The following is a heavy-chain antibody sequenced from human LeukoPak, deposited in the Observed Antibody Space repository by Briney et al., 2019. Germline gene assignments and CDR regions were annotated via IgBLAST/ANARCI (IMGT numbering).Heavy chain of an antibody. Sequence: GGSLRLSCAASGFTFSSYWMHWVRQAPGKGLVWVSRIKSDGSTNYADSVKGRFTISRDNAKNTLSLQMNSLRAEDTGVYYCAKAPSEIGGYYPEYFRHWGQGTLVTVSS. CDR2: IKSDGST. CDR1: GFTFSSYW. V-gene: IGHV3-74*01. CDR3: AKAPSEIGGYYPEYFRH. D-gene: IGHD3-22*01. J-gene: IGHJ1*01.